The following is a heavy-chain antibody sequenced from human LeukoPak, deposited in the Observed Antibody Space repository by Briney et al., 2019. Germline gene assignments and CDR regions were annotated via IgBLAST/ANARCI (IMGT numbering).Heavy chain of an antibody. CDR1: GGSISSSSYH. CDR3: ARDAAAGSSWFDP. J-gene: IGHJ5*02. V-gene: IGHV4-39*07. Sequence: PSETLSLTCTVSGGSISSSSYHWGWIRQPPGKGLEWIGSIYYSGRTYYNPSLKSRVTISIDTSKNQFSLKLNSVTAADTAVFYCARDAAAGSSWFDPWGQGTRVTVSS. D-gene: IGHD6-19*01. CDR2: IYYSGRT.